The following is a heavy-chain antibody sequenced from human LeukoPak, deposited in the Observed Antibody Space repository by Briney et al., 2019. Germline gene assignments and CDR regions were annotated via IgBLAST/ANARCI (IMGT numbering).Heavy chain of an antibody. J-gene: IGHJ4*02. D-gene: IGHD5-24*01. CDR2: IYPSDSDI. CDR1: GYGFINYW. CDR3: ARLRDAYSHFDY. Sequence: PGESLKISCKTSGYGFINYWIAWVRQVPGKGLEWMGIIYPSDSDIRYSPSFQGQVTISADKSISTAYLHWSSLKASDTAMYYCARLRDAYSHFDYWGQGALVTVS. V-gene: IGHV5-51*01.